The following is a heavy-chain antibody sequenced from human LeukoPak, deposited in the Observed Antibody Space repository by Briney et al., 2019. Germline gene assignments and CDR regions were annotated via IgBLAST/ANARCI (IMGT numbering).Heavy chain of an antibody. CDR2: IYYSGST. J-gene: IGHJ4*02. V-gene: IGHV4-39*01. CDR1: GGSISSSSYY. CDR3: ARRRGVAVDY. D-gene: IGHD2-21*01. Sequence: PSETLSLTCTVSGGSISSSSYYWGWIRQPPGKGLEWIGSIYYSGSTCYNPSLKSRVTISVDTSKNQFSLKLSSVTAADTAVYYCARRRGVAVDYWGQGTLVTVSS.